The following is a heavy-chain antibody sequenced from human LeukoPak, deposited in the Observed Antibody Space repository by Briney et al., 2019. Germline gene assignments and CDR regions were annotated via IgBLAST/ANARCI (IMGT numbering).Heavy chain of an antibody. V-gene: IGHV4-4*07. CDR3: AREGLELWGENWFDP. CDR1: GGSISSYY. Sequence: SETPSLTCTVSGGSISSYYWSWIRQPAGKGLEWIGRIYTSGSTNYNPSLKSRVTVSVDTSKNQFSLKLSSVTAADTAVYYCAREGLELWGENWFDPWGQGTLVTVSS. D-gene: IGHD1-7*01. J-gene: IGHJ5*02. CDR2: IYTSGST.